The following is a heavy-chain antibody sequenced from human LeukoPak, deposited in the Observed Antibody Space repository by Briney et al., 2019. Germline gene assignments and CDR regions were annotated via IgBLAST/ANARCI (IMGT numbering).Heavy chain of an antibody. CDR1: EFIFSSYW. Sequence: GGSLRLSCVASEFIFSSYWMSWVRQAPGKGLEWVANIKEDGSEKYYVDSVKGRFTISRDNAKNSLYLQMNSLRAEDTAVYYCVRDRRYCIGASCYSGCFDYWGQGTLVTVSS. CDR3: VRDRRYCIGASCYSGCFDY. D-gene: IGHD2-15*01. J-gene: IGHJ4*02. CDR2: IKEDGSEK. V-gene: IGHV3-7*01.